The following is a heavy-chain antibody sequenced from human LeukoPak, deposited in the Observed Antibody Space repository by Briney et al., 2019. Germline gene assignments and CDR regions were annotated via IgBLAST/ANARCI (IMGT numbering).Heavy chain of an antibody. Sequence: GGSLRLSCSASGLTFSVSAIHWVRQASGKGLEWVGRIKTKADNYATAYAASVKGRFTISRDGSTNTAYLQMNSLKTEDTAVYYCTHPAYYYNVDVWGKGTTVTVSS. CDR2: IKTKADNYAT. CDR1: GLTFSVSA. J-gene: IGHJ6*04. D-gene: IGHD6-25*01. CDR3: THPAYYYNVDV. V-gene: IGHV3-73*01.